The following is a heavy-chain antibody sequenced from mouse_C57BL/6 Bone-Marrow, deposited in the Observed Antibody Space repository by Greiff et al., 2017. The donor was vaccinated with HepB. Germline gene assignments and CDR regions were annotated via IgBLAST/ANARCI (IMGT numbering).Heavy chain of an antibody. D-gene: IGHD2-4*01. Sequence: QVQLQQPGAELVKPGASVKMSCKASGYTFTSYWITWVTQRPGQGLEWIGDIYPGSGSTNYNEKFKSKATLTVDTSSSTAYMQLSSLTSEDSAVYYCTRSPLIYYDCAWFAYWGQGTLVTVSA. J-gene: IGHJ3*01. CDR1: GYTFTSYW. CDR2: IYPGSGST. V-gene: IGHV1-55*01. CDR3: TRSPLIYYDCAWFAY.